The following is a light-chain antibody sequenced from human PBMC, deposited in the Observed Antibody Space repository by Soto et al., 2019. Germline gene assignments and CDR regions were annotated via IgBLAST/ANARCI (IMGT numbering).Light chain of an antibody. V-gene: IGKV3-15*01. CDR1: QSVSSN. CDR2: GAS. J-gene: IGKJ1*01. Sequence: EIVMTQSPATLSVSPGERATLSYSASQSVSSNLAWYQQKPAQAPRLLIYGASTRATGIPARFSGSGSGTEFTLTISSLQSEDFAVYYCQQYNNWPRTFGQGTKVEIK. CDR3: QQYNNWPRT.